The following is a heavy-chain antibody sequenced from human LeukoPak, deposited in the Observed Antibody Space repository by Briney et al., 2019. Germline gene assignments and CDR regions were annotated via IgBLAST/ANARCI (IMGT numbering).Heavy chain of an antibody. D-gene: IGHD3-16*01. CDR1: GFTFSSYA. Sequence: GGSLRLSCAASGFTFSSYAMSGVRQSPGKGLEWVSAISGSGGSTYYADSVKGRFTISRDNSKNTLYLQMNSLRAEDTAVYYCAKVRGVWYYFDYWGQGTLVTVSS. CDR2: ISGSGGST. J-gene: IGHJ4*02. V-gene: IGHV3-23*01. CDR3: AKVRGVWYYFDY.